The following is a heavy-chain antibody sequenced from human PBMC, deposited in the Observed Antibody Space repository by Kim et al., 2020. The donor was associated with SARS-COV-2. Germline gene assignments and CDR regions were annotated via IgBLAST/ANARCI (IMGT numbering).Heavy chain of an antibody. Sequence: GGSLRLSCAASGFTFSSYAMSWVRQAPGKGLEWVSAISGSGGSTYYADSVKGRFTISRDNSKNTLYLQMNSLRAEDTAVYYCAKRGCGRMCRSGSYSQVDGYYYYGMDVWGQGTTVTVSS. D-gene: IGHD1-26*01. CDR3: AKRGCGRMCRSGSYSQVDGYYYYGMDV. V-gene: IGHV3-23*01. CDR2: ISGSGGST. J-gene: IGHJ6*02. CDR1: GFTFSSYA.